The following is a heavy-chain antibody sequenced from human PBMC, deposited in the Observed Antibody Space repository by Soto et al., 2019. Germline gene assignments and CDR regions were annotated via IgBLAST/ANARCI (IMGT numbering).Heavy chain of an antibody. V-gene: IGHV3-23*01. J-gene: IGHJ4*02. D-gene: IGHD4-17*01. Sequence: EVQLLESGGGLVQPGGSLRLSCAASGFTFSSYAMSWVRQAPGKGLKWISSISGSGTSTYYADSVKGRFTISRDNSKXXXYLQMNSLRAEDTALYFCAKENTPDYGDYVDYWGQGTLVTVSS. CDR1: GFTFSSYA. CDR2: ISGSGTST. CDR3: AKENTPDYGDYVDY.